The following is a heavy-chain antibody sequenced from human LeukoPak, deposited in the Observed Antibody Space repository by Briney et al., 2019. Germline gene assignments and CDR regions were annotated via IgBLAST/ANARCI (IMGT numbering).Heavy chain of an antibody. V-gene: IGHV4-39*07. CDR2: IYYGSVFYSVST. J-gene: IGHJ4*02. D-gene: IGHD3-10*01. Sequence: PSETLSLTCTVSGGSISSDNYYWGWIRQPPGKGLEWIGSIYYGSVFYSVSTYYNPSLKSRVTMSVDTSKNQFSLKLSSVTAADTAVYYCARDLERITMVRGVPNPPRYWGQGTLVTVSS. CDR3: ARDLERITMVRGVPNPPRY. CDR1: GGSISSDNYY.